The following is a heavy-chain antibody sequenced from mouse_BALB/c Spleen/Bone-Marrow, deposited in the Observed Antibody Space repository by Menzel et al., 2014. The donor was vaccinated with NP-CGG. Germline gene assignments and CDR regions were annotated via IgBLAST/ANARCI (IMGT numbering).Heavy chain of an antibody. CDR3: ARSGYYGSSYFDY. Sequence: EVQGVESGPELVKPGASVKISCKASGYSFTGYFMNWVMQSRGKSLEWIGRINPYNGDTFYNQKFKGKATLTVDKSSSTAHMELRSLASEDSAVYYCARSGYYGSSYFDYWGQGTTLTVSS. CDR2: INPYNGDT. J-gene: IGHJ2*01. V-gene: IGHV1-20*02. CDR1: GYSFTGYF. D-gene: IGHD1-1*01.